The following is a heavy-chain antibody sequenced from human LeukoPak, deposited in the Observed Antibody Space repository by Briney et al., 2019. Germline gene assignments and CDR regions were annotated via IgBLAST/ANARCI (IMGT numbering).Heavy chain of an antibody. CDR2: IYYSGST. CDR1: GGSISSSSYY. CDR3: XRSXXXWYXSTWFPYVFDY. Sequence: PSETLSLTCTVSGGSISSSSYYWGWIRQPPGKGLEWIGSIYYSGSTYYNPSLKSRVTISVDTSRNQFSLRLSSVTAADTAVFYCXRSXXXWYXSTWFPYVFDYWGQGTLVTVSS. D-gene: IGHD6-13*01. V-gene: IGHV4-39*01. J-gene: IGHJ4*02.